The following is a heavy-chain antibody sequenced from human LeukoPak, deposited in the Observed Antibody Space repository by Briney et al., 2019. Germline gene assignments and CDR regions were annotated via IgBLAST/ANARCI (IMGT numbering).Heavy chain of an antibody. Sequence: GESLKISCKGSGYRFTSYWIGWVRQMPGKGPEWIGIIYPGDSDTRYSPSFQGQATISADKSISTAYLQWSSLKASDTAMYYCARLGLAQQWLASIDYWGQGTLVTVSS. J-gene: IGHJ4*02. CDR2: IYPGDSDT. CDR3: ARLGLAQQWLASIDY. CDR1: GYRFTSYW. V-gene: IGHV5-51*01. D-gene: IGHD6-19*01.